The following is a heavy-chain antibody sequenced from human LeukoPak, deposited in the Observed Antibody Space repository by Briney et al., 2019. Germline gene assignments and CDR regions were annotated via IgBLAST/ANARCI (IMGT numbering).Heavy chain of an antibody. D-gene: IGHD6-19*01. Sequence: KTSETLSLTCTVSGYSISSGYYWGWIRQPPGKGLEWIGSIYHSGSTYYNPSLKSRVTISVDTSKNQFSLKLSSVTAADTAVYYCARDSGSGWSTGWYFDLWGRGTLVTVSS. J-gene: IGHJ2*01. CDR2: IYHSGST. CDR1: GYSISSGYY. CDR3: ARDSGSGWSTGWYFDL. V-gene: IGHV4-38-2*02.